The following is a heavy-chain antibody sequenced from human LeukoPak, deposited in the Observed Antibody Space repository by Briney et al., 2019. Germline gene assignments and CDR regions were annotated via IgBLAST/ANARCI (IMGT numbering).Heavy chain of an antibody. J-gene: IGHJ3*02. D-gene: IGHD6-13*01. V-gene: IGHV3-7*01. CDR1: DFSFGDYW. Sequence: GGSLRLSCAASDFSFGDYWMTWVRQAPGRGLAWVANIEQDGSKKYYGDSVKGRFTISRDNAKNLLYLQLNNLRGEDTAVYYCARVNPLLAPGTFDIWGQGTMVVVSS. CDR2: IEQDGSKK. CDR3: ARVNPLLAPGTFDI.